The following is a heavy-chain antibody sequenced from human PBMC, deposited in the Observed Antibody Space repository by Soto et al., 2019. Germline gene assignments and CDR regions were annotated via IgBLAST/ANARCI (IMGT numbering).Heavy chain of an antibody. V-gene: IGHV3-74*01. CDR3: ARGRAAADDAFDI. CDR2: INSDGSST. Sequence: GGSLRLSCAASGFTFSSYWMHWVRQAPGKGLVWVSRINSDGSSTSYADSVKGRFTISRDNAKNTLYLQMNSLRAEDTAVYYCARGRAAADDAFDIWGQGTMVTVSS. J-gene: IGHJ3*02. D-gene: IGHD6-13*01. CDR1: GFTFSSYW.